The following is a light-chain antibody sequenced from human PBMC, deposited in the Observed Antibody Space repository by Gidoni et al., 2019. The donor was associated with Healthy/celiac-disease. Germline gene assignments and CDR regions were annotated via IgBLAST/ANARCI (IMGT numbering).Light chain of an antibody. V-gene: IGLV3-1*01. CDR1: KLWDKY. Sequence: SYELTRPPSVSVSPGQTASITCSGDKLWDKYACWYQQKPGQSPVLVIYQDSKRPSGIPERFSGSNSGNTATLTISGTQAMDEADYYCQAWDSSTGVFGGGTKLTVL. CDR2: QDS. CDR3: QAWDSSTGV. J-gene: IGLJ2*01.